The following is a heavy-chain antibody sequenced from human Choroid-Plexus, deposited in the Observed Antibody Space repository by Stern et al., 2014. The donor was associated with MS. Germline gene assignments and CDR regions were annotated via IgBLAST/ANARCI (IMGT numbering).Heavy chain of an antibody. D-gene: IGHD2/OR15-2a*01. J-gene: IGHJ5*02. V-gene: IGHV3-30*18. CDR3: AKDRQYLTYFFDH. CDR1: GFTFGSCA. CDR2: VSYDGSNK. Sequence: VQLVESGGGVVQPGRPLRLSCGASGFTFGSCAMHWVLQAPGKGLERWAGVSYDGSNKYYADSVKGRFTISRDNSQNTLYMQMSSLRPEDTAVYYCAKDRQYLTYFFDHWGQGSLVTVSS.